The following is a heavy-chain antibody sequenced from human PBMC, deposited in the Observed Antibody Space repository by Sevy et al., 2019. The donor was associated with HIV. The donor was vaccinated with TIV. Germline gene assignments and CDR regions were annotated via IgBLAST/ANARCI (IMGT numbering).Heavy chain of an antibody. J-gene: IGHJ6*02. CDR1: GYNFNIYT. Sequence: ASVKVSCQSSGYNFNIYTIHWMRQARGQGLEWVGRISPYDGDTDYAHNFHGRVSLTMDTSTSTAYLGLTSLRSDDTAVYFCTRDTWELLTGIAYYYSGMDVWGQGTTLTVSS. D-gene: IGHD1-26*01. CDR3: TRDTWELLTGIAYYYSGMDV. CDR2: ISPYDGDT. V-gene: IGHV1-18*01.